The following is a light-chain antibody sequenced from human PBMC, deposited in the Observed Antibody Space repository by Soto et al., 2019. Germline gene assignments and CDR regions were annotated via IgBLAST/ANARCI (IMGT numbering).Light chain of an antibody. J-gene: IGLJ1*01. Sequence: QPVLTQSPSASSSLGASVKLTCTRSSGHNNYAIAWHQQQPEKGPRYLMRLNSDGSHNKGDGIPDRFSGSSSGAERYLIISSLHSEDEADYYCQTWDAGILVFGTGTKLTVL. CDR2: LNSDGSH. CDR1: SGHNNYA. CDR3: QTWDAGILV. V-gene: IGLV4-69*01.